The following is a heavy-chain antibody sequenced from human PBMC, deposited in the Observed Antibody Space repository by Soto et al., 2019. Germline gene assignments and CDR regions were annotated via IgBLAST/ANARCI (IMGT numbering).Heavy chain of an antibody. D-gene: IGHD5-18*01. CDR2: IYYSGTT. Sequence: SETLSLTCVVSGGSVTNTTYFWGWIRQPPGKGPEWIGSIYYSGTTYSNPSLKSRLTMSIDTSKNQFSPKLSSVTAADTAVYYCARHRYAGHSYGLSWFDPWGQGALVTVSS. CDR1: GGSVTNTTYF. J-gene: IGHJ5*02. V-gene: IGHV4-39*01. CDR3: ARHRYAGHSYGLSWFDP.